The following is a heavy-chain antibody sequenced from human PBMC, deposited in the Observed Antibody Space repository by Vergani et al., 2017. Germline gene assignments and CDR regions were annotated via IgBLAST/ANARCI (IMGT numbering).Heavy chain of an antibody. D-gene: IGHD2-2*01. CDR2: ISAYNVNT. V-gene: IGHV1-18*01. CDR1: GYTFTSYG. Sequence: QVQLVQSGAEVKKPGASVKVSCKASGYTFTSYGISWVRQAPGQGLEWMGWISAYNVNTNDAQKLQGRVTMTTDTSTSTAYMELGSLRSDDTAVYYCARDWSTSCYAYYMDVWGKGTTVTVAS. J-gene: IGHJ6*03. CDR3: ARDWSTSCYAYYMDV.